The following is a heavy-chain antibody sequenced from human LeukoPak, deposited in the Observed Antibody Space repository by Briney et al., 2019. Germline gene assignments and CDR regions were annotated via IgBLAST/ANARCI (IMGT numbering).Heavy chain of an antibody. CDR3: ARGLVTMVRGVTLDAFDI. J-gene: IGHJ3*02. D-gene: IGHD3-10*01. CDR2: IYYSGST. CDR1: GGSISSYY. V-gene: IGHV4-59*01. Sequence: SETLSLTCTVSGGSISSYYWSWIRQPPGKGLEWIGYIYYSGSTNYNPSLKSRVTISVDTSKNQFSLKLSSVTAADTAVYYCARGLVTMVRGVTLDAFDIWGQGTMVTVSS.